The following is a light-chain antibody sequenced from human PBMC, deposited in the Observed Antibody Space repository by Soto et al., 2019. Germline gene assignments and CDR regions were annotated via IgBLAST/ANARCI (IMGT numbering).Light chain of an antibody. CDR1: SGHSRYD. CDR3: QTWASGIRV. J-gene: IGLJ3*02. CDR2: LNSDGSH. Sequence: QLVLTQSPSASASLGASVKLTCTLSSGHSRYDIAWHQQQPEKGPRFLMNLNSDGSHSKGDGIPDRFSGSSSGAERYLTISSLQSEDEADYYCQTWASGIRVFGGGTKVTVL. V-gene: IGLV4-69*01.